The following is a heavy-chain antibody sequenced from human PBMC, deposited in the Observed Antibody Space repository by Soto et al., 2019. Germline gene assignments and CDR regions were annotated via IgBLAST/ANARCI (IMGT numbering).Heavy chain of an antibody. Sequence: QVQLVESGGGVVQPGRSLRLSCAASGFTFSSYGMHWVRQAPGKGLEWVAVISYDGSNKYYADSVKGRFTISRDNSKNTLDLQMNSLRAEDTAVYYCAKVTGDYGDYYGMDVWGQGTTVTVSS. CDR3: AKVTGDYGDYYGMDV. J-gene: IGHJ6*02. D-gene: IGHD4-17*01. CDR2: ISYDGSNK. CDR1: GFTFSSYG. V-gene: IGHV3-30*18.